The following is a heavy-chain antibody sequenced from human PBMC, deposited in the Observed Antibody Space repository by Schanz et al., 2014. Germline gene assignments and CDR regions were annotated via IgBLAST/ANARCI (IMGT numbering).Heavy chain of an antibody. D-gene: IGHD6-19*01. J-gene: IGHJ4*02. CDR1: GFTFSFSG. V-gene: IGHV3-21*01. Sequence: EVQLVESGGGLVQPGRSLRLSCAASGFTFSFSGMQWVRQAPGKGLEWVSSISDSSSYIYYADSVKGRFTISRDNAKNSLYLQMSSLRAEDTAVYYCARDRVQYSSGWYSDSWGQGTLVTVSS. CDR2: ISDSSSYI. CDR3: ARDRVQYSSGWYSDS.